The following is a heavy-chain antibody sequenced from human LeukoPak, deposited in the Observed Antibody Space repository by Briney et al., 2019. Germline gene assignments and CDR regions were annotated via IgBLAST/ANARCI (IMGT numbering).Heavy chain of an antibody. CDR2: ISYDGSNK. CDR3: ARIYCSSGSCFEYFQH. CDR1: GFTFSSYA. Sequence: GRSLRLSCAASGFTFSSYAMHWVRQAPGKGLEWVAVISYDGSNKYYADSVKGRFTISRDNSKNTLYLQMNSLRAEDTAVFYCARIYCSSGSCFEYFQHWGQGTLVTVSS. J-gene: IGHJ1*01. D-gene: IGHD2-15*01. V-gene: IGHV3-30-3*01.